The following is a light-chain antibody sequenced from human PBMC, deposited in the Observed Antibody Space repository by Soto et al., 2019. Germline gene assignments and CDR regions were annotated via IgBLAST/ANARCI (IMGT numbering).Light chain of an antibody. CDR2: EVD. Sequence: QSLLTQPPFASGSPAQSDTISCTVTSSDVGGYNVVSWYQQHPGKAPKLMIYEVDKRPSGVPDRFSGSKSGNTASLTVSGLQAEDEADYYCISYAVTTSYVFGTGT. CDR1: SSDVGGYNV. CDR3: ISYAVTTSYV. J-gene: IGLJ1*01. V-gene: IGLV2-8*01.